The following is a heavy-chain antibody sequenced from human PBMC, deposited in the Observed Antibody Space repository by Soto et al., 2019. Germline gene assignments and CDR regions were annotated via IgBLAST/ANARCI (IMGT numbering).Heavy chain of an antibody. CDR2: INAGNGNT. V-gene: IGHV1-3*01. CDR3: ARDVALGYCSGGSCPSWFDP. D-gene: IGHD2-15*01. Sequence: GASVKVSCKASGYTFTSYAMHWLRQAPGQRLEWMGWINAGNGNTKYSQKFQGRVTITRDTSASTAYMELSSLRSEDTAVYYCARDVALGYCSGGSCPSWFDPWGQGTLVTVSS. CDR1: GYTFTSYA. J-gene: IGHJ5*02.